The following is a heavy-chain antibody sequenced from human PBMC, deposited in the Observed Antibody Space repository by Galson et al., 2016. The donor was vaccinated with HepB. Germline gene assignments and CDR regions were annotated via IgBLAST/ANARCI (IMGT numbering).Heavy chain of an antibody. J-gene: IGHJ4*02. CDR2: INAGNGNT. CDR3: TRGVGWLWFFDY. D-gene: IGHD3-3*01. V-gene: IGHV1-3*01. CDR1: GYIFTNYA. Sequence: SVKVSCKASGYIFTNYAMHWVRQAPGHRPEWMGWINAGNGNTKYSQKFQGRVNITRDTFASTAYMEVSSLRSEDTAVYYCTRGVGWLWFFDYWGQGTLVTVSS.